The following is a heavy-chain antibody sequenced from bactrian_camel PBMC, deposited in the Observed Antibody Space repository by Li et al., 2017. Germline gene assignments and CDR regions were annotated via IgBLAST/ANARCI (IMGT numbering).Heavy chain of an antibody. CDR2: ITTGSSFT. V-gene: IGHV3S40*01. CDR1: GYGCSRRC. CDR3: AADRTWTSWLAYDY. J-gene: IGHJ4*01. Sequence: VQLVESGGGPVESGGSLRLSCVMSGYGCSRRCMGWFRQAPGKEREGVAHITTGSSFTYYADSVKGRFTISQDNAKNTVYLQMDSLKPEDTAMYYCAADRTWTSWLAYDYWGQGTQVTVS. D-gene: IGHD6*01.